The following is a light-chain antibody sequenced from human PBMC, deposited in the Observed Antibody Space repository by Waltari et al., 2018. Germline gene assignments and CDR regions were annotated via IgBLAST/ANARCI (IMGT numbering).Light chain of an antibody. V-gene: IGLV1-44*01. J-gene: IGLJ3*02. Sequence: QSVLTQPPSASGTPGQRVTISCSGSGSNIGSKTVNWYQQFPGTAPKLLVYINHHPPAWVPDRFSGSKSGTSASLAISWLQSEDEADYYCAAWDDSLNTWVCGGGTKLTGL. CDR3: AAWDDSLNTWV. CDR2: INH. CDR1: GSNIGSKT.